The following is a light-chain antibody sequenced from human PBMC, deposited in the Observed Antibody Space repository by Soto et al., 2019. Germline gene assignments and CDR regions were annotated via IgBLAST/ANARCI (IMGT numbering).Light chain of an antibody. V-gene: IGKV3D-15*01. CDR2: DAS. Sequence: EIVMTQSPATLSVSPGERATLSCRAGQSVSSNLAWYQQKPGQAPRLLIYDASNRATGIPARFSGSGSGTEFTLTISGLQSEDFAVYYCQQYSNWPRTFGQGTKVDIK. CDR3: QQYSNWPRT. J-gene: IGKJ1*01. CDR1: QSVSSN.